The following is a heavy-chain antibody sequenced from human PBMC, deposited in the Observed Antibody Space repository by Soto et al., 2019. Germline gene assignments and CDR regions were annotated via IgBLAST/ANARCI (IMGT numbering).Heavy chain of an antibody. D-gene: IGHD6-13*01. CDR2: INPSGGST. CDR1: GYTFTSYY. CDR3: ARGGGRIAAAVWEFDP. J-gene: IGHJ5*02. Sequence: ASVKVSCKASGYTFTSYYMHWVRQAPGQGLEWMGIINPSGGSTSYAQKFQGRVTMTRDTSTSTVYMELSSLRSEDTAVYYCARGGGRIAAAVWEFDPWGQGTLVTVSS. V-gene: IGHV1-46*01.